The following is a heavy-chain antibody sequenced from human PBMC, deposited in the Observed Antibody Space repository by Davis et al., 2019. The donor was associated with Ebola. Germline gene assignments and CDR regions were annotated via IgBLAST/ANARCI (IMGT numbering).Heavy chain of an antibody. J-gene: IGHJ4*02. D-gene: IGHD6-13*01. CDR1: GFSVSDNY. V-gene: IGHV3-66*01. Sequence: GGSLRLSCAASGFSVSDNYISWVRQAPGKGPEWVSVIYSSGTTFYADSVKGRFTVSRDISKNTVYLQMNSLRAEDTAVYYCARELPGAGHLDYWGQGILVTVSS. CDR3: ARELPGAGHLDY. CDR2: IYSSGTT.